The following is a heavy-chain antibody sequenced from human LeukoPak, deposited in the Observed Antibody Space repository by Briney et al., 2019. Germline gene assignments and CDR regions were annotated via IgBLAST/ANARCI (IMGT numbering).Heavy chain of an antibody. V-gene: IGHV3-30*02. CDR2: ILFDGSDT. J-gene: IGHJ4*02. CDR3: ASSPLYDFWSGYQVPTYYFDY. CDR1: GVVFSVSG. Sequence: GGSLRLSCTASGVVFSVSGMHWVRQAPGEGLEWVAYILFDGSDTYYPDSVKGRFAISRDDSKNTVYLQMNSLRAEDTAVYYCASSPLYDFWSGYQVPTYYFDYWGQGTLVTVSS. D-gene: IGHD3-3*01.